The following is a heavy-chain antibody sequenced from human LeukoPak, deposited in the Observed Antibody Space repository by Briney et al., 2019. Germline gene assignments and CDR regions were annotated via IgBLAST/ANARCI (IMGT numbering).Heavy chain of an antibody. CDR3: ARLRFYGSWFDP. D-gene: IGHD1-26*01. CDR2: IYYSGST. J-gene: IGHJ5*02. V-gene: IGHV4-59*08. Sequence: SETLSLTCTVSGDSISGYYWSWIRQPPGKGLEWIGYIYYSGSTNYNPSLKSRVTISVDTSKNQFSLKLSSVTAADTAVYYCARLRFYGSWFDPWGQGTLVTVSS. CDR1: GDSISGYY.